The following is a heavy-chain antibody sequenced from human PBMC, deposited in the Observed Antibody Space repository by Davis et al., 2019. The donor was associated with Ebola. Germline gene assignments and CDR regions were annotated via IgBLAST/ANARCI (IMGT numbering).Heavy chain of an antibody. CDR1: GLSFSTYW. Sequence: GESLKISCAASGLSFSTYWMSWVRQTPDKGLEFVANINQGGSVKNYVDSVKGRFTISRDNAKNTLYLELNSLRAEDTAVYYCARLGGSSWVDHWGQGTLVTVSS. D-gene: IGHD6-13*01. J-gene: IGHJ5*02. CDR2: INQGGSVK. CDR3: ARLGGSSWVDH. V-gene: IGHV3-7*01.